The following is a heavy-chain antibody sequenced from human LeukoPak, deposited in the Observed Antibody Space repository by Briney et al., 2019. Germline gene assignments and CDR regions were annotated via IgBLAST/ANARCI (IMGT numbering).Heavy chain of an antibody. J-gene: IGHJ5*02. D-gene: IGHD4-11*01. CDR3: AKDQGYSTPVGWFDP. CDR2: ISGSGGST. V-gene: IGHV3-23*01. Sequence: GGSLRLSCAASGFTFSSYAMSGVRQAPGKGLEWVLAISGSGGSTYYADFVKGRFTISRDNSKNTLYLQMNSLRAEDTAVYYCAKDQGYSTPVGWFDPWGQGTLVTVSS. CDR1: GFTFSSYA.